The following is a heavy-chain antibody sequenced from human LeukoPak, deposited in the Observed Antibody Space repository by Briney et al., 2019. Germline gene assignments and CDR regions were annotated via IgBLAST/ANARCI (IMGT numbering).Heavy chain of an antibody. V-gene: IGHV3-74*01. Sequence: PGGSLRLSCAASGFTFSSYWMHWVRQAPGKGLVWVSRINSDGSSTYYADSVKGRFTISRDNSKNTLYLQMNSLRAEDTAVYYCARPDGIAVKATRWGTSFDYWGQGTLVTVSS. CDR3: ARPDGIAVKATRWGTSFDY. D-gene: IGHD6-19*01. J-gene: IGHJ4*02. CDR1: GFTFSSYW. CDR2: INSDGSST.